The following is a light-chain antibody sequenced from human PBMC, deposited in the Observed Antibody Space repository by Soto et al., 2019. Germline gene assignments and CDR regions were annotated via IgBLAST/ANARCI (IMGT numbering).Light chain of an antibody. Sequence: VLTQPPSVSEAPRQRVTISCSGSSSNIGNNGVNWYQQLPGKAPKLLIYYDDLLPSGVSDRFSGSKSGTSASLAISGLQSEDEADYYCAAWDDSLSGPVFGGGTKLTVL. CDR1: SSNIGNNG. CDR3: AAWDDSLSGPV. V-gene: IGLV1-36*01. J-gene: IGLJ2*01. CDR2: YDD.